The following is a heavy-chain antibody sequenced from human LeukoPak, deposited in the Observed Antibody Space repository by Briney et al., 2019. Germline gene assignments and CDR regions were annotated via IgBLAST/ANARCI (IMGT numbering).Heavy chain of an antibody. J-gene: IGHJ4*02. Sequence: GGSLRLSCAASGFTFSNHWMHWVCQAPGKGLMWVSRISRGASRTDYADSVKGRFTISRDDAKNTLYLQVNSLRVEDTGVYFCARGGSDTAMAHDYWGQGILVTVSS. D-gene: IGHD5-18*01. CDR1: GFTFSNHW. CDR2: ISRGASRT. V-gene: IGHV3-74*01. CDR3: ARGGSDTAMAHDY.